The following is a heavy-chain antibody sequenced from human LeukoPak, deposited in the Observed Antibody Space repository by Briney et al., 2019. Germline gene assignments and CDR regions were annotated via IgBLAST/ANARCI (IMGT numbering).Heavy chain of an antibody. Sequence: SVKVSCKASGGTFSSYAISWVRQAPGQGLEWMGGIIPIFGTANYAQKFQGRVTITTDESTSTAYMELSSLRSEDTAVYYCASVPLWFGELFFFDYWGQGTLVTVSS. J-gene: IGHJ4*02. CDR3: ASVPLWFGELFFFDY. CDR2: IIPIFGTA. V-gene: IGHV1-69*05. D-gene: IGHD3-10*01. CDR1: GGTFSSYA.